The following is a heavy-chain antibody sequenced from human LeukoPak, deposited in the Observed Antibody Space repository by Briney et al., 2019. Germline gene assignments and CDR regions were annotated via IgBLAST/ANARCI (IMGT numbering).Heavy chain of an antibody. D-gene: IGHD2-21*01. CDR3: ARVAKDCGGDCFVDS. V-gene: IGHV3-66*01. J-gene: IGHJ4*02. Sequence: GGSLRLSCAASGFTVSSNSVSWIRQIPGKGLEWVSAVYYGGSTFYADSVKGRFTISRDISKNTWNLQMNSLRAEDTAVYYCARVAKDCGGDCFVDSWGQGTLVTVSS. CDR1: GFTVSSNS. CDR2: VYYGGST.